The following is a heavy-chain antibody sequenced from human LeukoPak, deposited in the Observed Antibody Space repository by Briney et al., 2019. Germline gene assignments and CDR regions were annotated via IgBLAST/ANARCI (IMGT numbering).Heavy chain of an antibody. CDR3: ATEHDSSLDY. V-gene: IGHV1-24*01. D-gene: IGHD3-22*01. J-gene: IGHJ4*02. Sequence: ASVKVSCKVSGYSLTELSMHWVRQAPGKGLEWMGGFDPVDDETIYAQNFQGRVTMTEDTFTDTAYMGLSSLRSEDTAVYYCATEHDSSLDYWGQGTLVTVSS. CDR2: FDPVDDET. CDR1: GYSLTELS.